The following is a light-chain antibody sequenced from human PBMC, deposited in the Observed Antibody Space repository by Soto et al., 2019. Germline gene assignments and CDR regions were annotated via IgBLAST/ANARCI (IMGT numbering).Light chain of an antibody. V-gene: IGLV2-14*01. CDR3: SSYTSSSTLV. J-gene: IGLJ2*01. Sequence: QSVLTQPASASGSPGQSITISCTGTSDDITDVGGYNYVSWYQQHPGKAPKLMIYEVSNRPSGVSNRFSGSKSGNTASLTISGLQAEDEADYYCSSYTSSSTLVFGGGTKLTVL. CDR1: SDDITDVGGYNY. CDR2: EVS.